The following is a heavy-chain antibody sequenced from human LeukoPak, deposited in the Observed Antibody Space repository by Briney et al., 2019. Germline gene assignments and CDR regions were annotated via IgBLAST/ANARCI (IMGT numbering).Heavy chain of an antibody. CDR3: ARGVNSYRSAWYFGL. CDR2: IYTSGST. D-gene: IGHD3-16*02. V-gene: IGHV4-4*07. J-gene: IGHJ2*01. CDR1: GGSISSYD. Sequence: TPSETLSLTCTVSGGSISSYDWSWIRQPAGKRLEWIGRIYTSGSTDYNPSLRSRFTMSVDTSKKQFSLRLTSVTAADTALYFCARGVNSYRSAWYFGLWGRGTLVSVSS.